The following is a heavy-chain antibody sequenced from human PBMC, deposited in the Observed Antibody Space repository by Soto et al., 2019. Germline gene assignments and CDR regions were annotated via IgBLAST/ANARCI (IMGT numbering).Heavy chain of an antibody. D-gene: IGHD2-15*01. Sequence: QVQLVQTGAEVKKPVASVKVSCKDSGYTFTTHGISWVRQVPGQGLEWMGWVRGDNGHTNYAQSIQGRVTMTTDTSPNTAYMELRSLRSDDTAVYYCARDLGYCRSGTCYREWFDTWGQGTLGTVSS. CDR3: ARDLGYCRSGTCYREWFDT. J-gene: IGHJ5*02. V-gene: IGHV1-18*01. CDR1: GYTFTTHG. CDR2: VRGDNGHT.